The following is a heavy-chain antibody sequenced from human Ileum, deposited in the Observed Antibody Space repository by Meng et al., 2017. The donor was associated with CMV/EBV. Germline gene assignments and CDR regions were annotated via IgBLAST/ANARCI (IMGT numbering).Heavy chain of an antibody. CDR3: AREVDIAAAGFDY. V-gene: IGHV1-2*02. D-gene: IGHD6-13*01. Sequence: ASVKVSCKASGYTFTGYYMHWVRQAPGQGLEWMGWINPNSDGTNYAQKFQGRVTMTRDTSISTAYMELSRLRSDDTAVYYCAREVDIAAAGFDYWGQGTLVTVSS. CDR1: GYTFTGYY. CDR2: INPNSDGT. J-gene: IGHJ4*02.